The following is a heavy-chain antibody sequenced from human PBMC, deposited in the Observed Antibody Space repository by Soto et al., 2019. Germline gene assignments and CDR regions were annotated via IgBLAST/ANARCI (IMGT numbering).Heavy chain of an antibody. CDR1: GFTFSSYG. V-gene: IGHV3-30*18. CDR2: ISYDGSNK. D-gene: IGHD3-22*01. CDR3: AKDQITMIVVVTYYYYGMDV. Sequence: QVQLVESGGGVVQPGRSLRLSCAASGFTFSSYGMHWVRQAPGKGLEWVAVISYDGSNKYYVDSVKGRFTISRDNSKNTLYLQMNSLRAEDTAVYYCAKDQITMIVVVTYYYYGMDVWGQGTTVTVSS. J-gene: IGHJ6*02.